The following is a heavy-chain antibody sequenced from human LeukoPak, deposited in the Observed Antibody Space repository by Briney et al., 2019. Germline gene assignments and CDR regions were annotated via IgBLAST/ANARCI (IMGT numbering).Heavy chain of an antibody. D-gene: IGHD6-19*01. CDR3: ARRQWLVPFDY. CDR2: INHSGST. Sequence: PETLSLTCAVYGGSFSGYYWSWIRQPPGKGLEWIGEINHSGSTNYNPSLKSRVTISADTSKNQFSLKLSSVTAADTAVYYCARRQWLVPFDYWGQGTLVTASS. CDR1: GGSFSGYY. V-gene: IGHV4-34*01. J-gene: IGHJ4*02.